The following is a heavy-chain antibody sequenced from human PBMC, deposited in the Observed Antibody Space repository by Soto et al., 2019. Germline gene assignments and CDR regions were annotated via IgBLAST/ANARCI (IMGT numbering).Heavy chain of an antibody. V-gene: IGHV3-23*01. CDR2: ISGSGGST. D-gene: IGHD2-2*01. Sequence: GGSLRLSCATSGFTFSSYAMSWVRQAPGKGLEWVSAISGSGGSTYYADSVKGRFTISRDNSKNTLHLQMNSLRAEDTAVYYCAKDARRYCSSTSCLYGMDVWGQGTTVTVSS. CDR3: AKDARRYCSSTSCLYGMDV. CDR1: GFTFSSYA. J-gene: IGHJ6*02.